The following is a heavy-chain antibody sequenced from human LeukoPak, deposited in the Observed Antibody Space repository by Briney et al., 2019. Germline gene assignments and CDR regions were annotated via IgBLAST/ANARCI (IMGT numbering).Heavy chain of an antibody. CDR2: ISSSGSTI. J-gene: IGHJ4*02. CDR1: GFTFSDYY. D-gene: IGHD3-3*01. CDR3: AREMWRGFVDY. Sequence: GGSLRLSCAAAGFTFSDYYMSWIRQAPGKELEWVSYISSSGSTIYYADSVKGRFTISRDNAKNSLYLQMNSLRAEDTAVYYCAREMWRGFVDYWGQGTLVTVSS. V-gene: IGHV3-11*01.